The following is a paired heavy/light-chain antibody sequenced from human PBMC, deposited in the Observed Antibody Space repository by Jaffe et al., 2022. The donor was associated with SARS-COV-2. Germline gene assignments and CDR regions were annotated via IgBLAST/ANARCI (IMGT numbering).Heavy chain of an antibody. CDR1: GDSVSSKTTT. V-gene: IGHV6-1*01. Sequence: QVQLQQSGPGLVKPSQTLSLTCAISGDSVSSKTTTWNWIRQSPSRGLEWLGRTYYKSKWNNEYAVSVKSRITVNSDTSKNQFSLQLSSVTPEDTAVYYCARGFLKTGFDYWGQGTLALVSS. CDR2: TYYKSKWNN. J-gene: IGHJ4*02. D-gene: IGHD2-21*01. CDR3: ARGFLKTGFDY.
Light chain of an antibody. V-gene: IGLV2-14*01. CDR1: SSDVGGYNS. Sequence: QSALTQPASVSGSPGQSITISCTGTSSDVGGYNSVSWYQQHPGKAPKLVIYEVSNRPSGVPDRFSGSKSGNTASLTISGLQAEDEADYYCSSYTSSNTLVFGGGTKLTVL. J-gene: IGLJ2*01. CDR3: SSYTSSNTLV. CDR2: EVS.